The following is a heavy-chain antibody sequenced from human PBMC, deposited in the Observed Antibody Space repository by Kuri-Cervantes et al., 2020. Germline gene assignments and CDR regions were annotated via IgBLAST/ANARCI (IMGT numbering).Heavy chain of an antibody. CDR2: IYYSGST. J-gene: IGHJ6*02. Sequence: SETLSLTCTVSGGSISSSSYYWGWIRQPPGKGLEWIGYIYYSGSTNYNPSLKSRVTISVDTSKNQFSLKLSSVTAADTAVYYCARAGPPLWFGEFWGRPGGKAGYYYGMDVWGQGTTVTVSS. CDR3: ARAGPPLWFGEFWGRPGGKAGYYYGMDV. V-gene: IGHV4-61*05. CDR1: GGSISSSSYY. D-gene: IGHD3-10*01.